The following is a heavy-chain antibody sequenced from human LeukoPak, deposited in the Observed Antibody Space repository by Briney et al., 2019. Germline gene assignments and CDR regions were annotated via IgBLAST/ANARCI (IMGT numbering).Heavy chain of an antibody. Sequence: GGSLRLSCAASGFTFSSYSMNWVRQAPGKGLEWVSVISGSDYRTNYADSVKGRFTISRDNFKNTLYLQMNSLRAEDTAVYYCAKHKESYGDSCFDDYWGQGTLVTVSS. CDR2: ISGSDYRT. D-gene: IGHD4-17*01. CDR1: GFTFSSYS. CDR3: AKHKESYGDSCFDDY. V-gene: IGHV3-23*01. J-gene: IGHJ4*02.